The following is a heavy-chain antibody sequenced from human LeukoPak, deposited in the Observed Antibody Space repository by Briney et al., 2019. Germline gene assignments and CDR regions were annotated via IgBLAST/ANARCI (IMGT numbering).Heavy chain of an antibody. J-gene: IGHJ6*03. D-gene: IGHD2-2*01. CDR1: GYTFDDYG. V-gene: IGHV3-20*04. CDR3: ARAGTSSTSHYYYYYMDV. CDR2: INWNGGST. Sequence: PGGSLRLSCAASGYTFDDYGMSWVRQAPGKGLEWVSGINWNGGSTGYADSVKGRFTISRDNAKNSLYLQMNSLRAEDTALYYCARAGTSSTSHYYYYYMDVGGKGTTVTVSS.